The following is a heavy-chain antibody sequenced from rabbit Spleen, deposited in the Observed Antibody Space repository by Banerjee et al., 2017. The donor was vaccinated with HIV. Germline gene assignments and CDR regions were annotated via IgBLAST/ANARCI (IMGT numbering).Heavy chain of an antibody. CDR3: ARDAGTSFSTYGMDL. J-gene: IGHJ6*01. V-gene: IGHV1S45*01. CDR1: GFDFSSYG. Sequence: QEQLVESGGDLVKPEGSLKLSCKASGFDFSSYGVSWVRQAPGKGLEWIGCIFTGSGSTYYATWAKGRFTVSRTSSTTVTLRMTSLTAADTATYFCARDAGTSFSTYGMDLWGQGTLVTVS. D-gene: IGHD8-1*01. CDR2: IFTGSGST.